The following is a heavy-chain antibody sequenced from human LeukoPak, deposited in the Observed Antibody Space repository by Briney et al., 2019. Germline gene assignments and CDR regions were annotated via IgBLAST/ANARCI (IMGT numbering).Heavy chain of an antibody. J-gene: IGHJ4*02. D-gene: IGHD4-17*01. CDR3: ARTMTTVTTTFDY. CDR1: GFTFEDYA. CDR2: INWNGGST. V-gene: IGHV3-20*04. Sequence: GGSLRLPCAASGFTFEDYAMSWVRQAPGKGLEWVSGINWNGGSTGYADSVKGRFTISRDNAKNSLYLQMNSLRAEDTALYYCARTMTTVTTTFDYWGQGTLVTVSS.